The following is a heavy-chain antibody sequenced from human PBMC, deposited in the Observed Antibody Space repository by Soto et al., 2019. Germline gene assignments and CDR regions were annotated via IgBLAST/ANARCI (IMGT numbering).Heavy chain of an antibody. CDR2: IYYSGRT. D-gene: IGHD1-26*01. J-gene: IGHJ6*02. Sequence: QVHLEESGPGLVKPSQTLSLTCTVLGDSIRSGDYYWNWIRQPPGRGLAWIGYIYYSGRTYYNPSLKSRLTRSVDTSKNQFSLRRSSVIAADTAVYYCAISVGYYYYGMDVWGQGTTVIVSS. CDR3: AISVGYYYYGMDV. V-gene: IGHV4-30-4*01. CDR1: GDSIRSGDYY.